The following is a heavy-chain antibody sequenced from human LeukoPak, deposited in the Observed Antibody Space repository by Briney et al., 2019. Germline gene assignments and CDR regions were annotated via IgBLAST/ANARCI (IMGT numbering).Heavy chain of an antibody. V-gene: IGHV5-51*01. D-gene: IGHD3-9*01. J-gene: IGHJ4*02. CDR3: ARLGLVRTFDY. Sequence: GESLKISCKGSGYSFSTNWIAWVRQMPGRGLEWMGSIYPGDSDTRYNPSFQGQVIISADKSISTAYLQWSSLKASDTAMYYCARLGLVRTFDYWGQGTLVTVSS. CDR2: IYPGDSDT. CDR1: GYSFSTNW.